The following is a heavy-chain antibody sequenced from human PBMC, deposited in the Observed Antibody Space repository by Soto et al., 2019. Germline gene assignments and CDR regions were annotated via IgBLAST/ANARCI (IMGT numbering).Heavy chain of an antibody. CDR3: ARVGSGYEFDY. CDR1: GFTFSSYA. D-gene: IGHD5-12*01. J-gene: IGHJ4*02. Sequence: GGSLRLSCAASGFTFSSYAMHWVRQAPGKGLEYVSAISSNGGNTYYADSVKGRFTISRDNSKNTLYLQMGSLRAEDMAVYYCARVGSGYEFDYWGQGTLVTVSS. V-gene: IGHV3-64*02. CDR2: ISSNGGNT.